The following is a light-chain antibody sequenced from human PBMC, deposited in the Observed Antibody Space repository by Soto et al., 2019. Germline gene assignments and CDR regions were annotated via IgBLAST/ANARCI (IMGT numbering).Light chain of an antibody. CDR2: KAS. V-gene: IGKV1-5*03. Sequence: DIQMTQSPSTLSASVRYRFTITCRASQTISSWLSWFQHRPGRAPKFLIYKASSLKNGVPLRFSGIGSGTEFNLTISSLQPEDFATYYCQQYNSFIWTFGRGTTVDIK. CDR3: QQYNSFIWT. CDR1: QTISSW. J-gene: IGKJ1*01.